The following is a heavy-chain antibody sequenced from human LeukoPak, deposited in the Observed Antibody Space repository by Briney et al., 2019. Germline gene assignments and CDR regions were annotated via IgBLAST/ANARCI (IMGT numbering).Heavy chain of an antibody. J-gene: IGHJ4*02. V-gene: IGHV3-53*01. CDR3: TADTVQMATNGGFDY. Sequence: PGGSLRLSCAASGFTVSSIYMSWVRQAPGKGLEWVSVIYSGDSTYNADSVKGRFTISRDNSKNTLYLQMNSLKTEDTAVYYCTADTVQMATNGGFDYWGQGTLVTVSS. CDR2: IYSGDST. CDR1: GFTVSSIY. D-gene: IGHD5-24*01.